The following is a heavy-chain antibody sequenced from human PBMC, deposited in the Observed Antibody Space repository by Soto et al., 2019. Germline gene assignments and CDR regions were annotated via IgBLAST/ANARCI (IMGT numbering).Heavy chain of an antibody. V-gene: IGHV3-48*02. Sequence: GGSLRLSCAASGFTFSSYSMNWVRQAPGKGLEWVSYISSSSSTMYYADSVKGRFTISRDNAKNSLYLQMNSLRDEDTAVYYCARDPYSSSWFNSDYWGQGTLVTVSS. J-gene: IGHJ4*02. CDR2: ISSSSSTM. CDR1: GFTFSSYS. D-gene: IGHD6-13*01. CDR3: ARDPYSSSWFNSDY.